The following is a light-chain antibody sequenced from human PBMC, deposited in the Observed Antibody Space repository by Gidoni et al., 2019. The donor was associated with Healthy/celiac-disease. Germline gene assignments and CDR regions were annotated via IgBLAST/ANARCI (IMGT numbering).Light chain of an antibody. V-gene: IGKV3-20*01. Sequence: EIVLTQSPGTLCLSPGERATLSCRASQSVSSYLAWYQQKPGQAPRLLIYAASNRATGIPDRFSGSGSGTDFTLTISRLEPEDFAVYYCQQYLSFWTFGQXTKVEIK. J-gene: IGKJ1*01. CDR2: AAS. CDR1: QSVSSY. CDR3: QQYLSFWT.